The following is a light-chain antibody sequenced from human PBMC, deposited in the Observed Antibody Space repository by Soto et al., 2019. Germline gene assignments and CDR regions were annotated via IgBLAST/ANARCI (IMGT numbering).Light chain of an antibody. Sequence: QSALTQPASVSGSPGQSITISCTGTSSDVGAYNYDSWYQQHPGKAPKLMIYDVSNRPSGVSNRFSGSKSGNTASLTISGLQTEDETDYYCSSYTTSHTVVFGGGTKLTVL. V-gene: IGLV2-14*01. CDR2: DVS. CDR1: SSDVGAYNY. CDR3: SSYTTSHTVV. J-gene: IGLJ2*01.